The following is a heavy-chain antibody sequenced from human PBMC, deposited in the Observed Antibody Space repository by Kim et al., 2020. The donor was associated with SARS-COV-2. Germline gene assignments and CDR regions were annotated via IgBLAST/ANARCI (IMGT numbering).Heavy chain of an antibody. CDR1: GYTFTGFY. CDR2: ISPHSGGT. J-gene: IGHJ4*02. V-gene: IGHV1-2*02. Sequence: ASVKVSCKASGYTFTGFYMHWVRQAPGQGLEWMGWISPHSGGTNYAQKFQGRVTMTRDTSISTAYMDLSRLKSDDTAVYYRATRGSPEYSSSWSFDYWGQGTLVTVSS. D-gene: IGHD6-13*01. CDR3: ATRGSPEYSSSWSFDY.